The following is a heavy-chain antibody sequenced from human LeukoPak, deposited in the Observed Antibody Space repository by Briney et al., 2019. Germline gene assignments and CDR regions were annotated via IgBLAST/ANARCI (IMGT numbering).Heavy chain of an antibody. CDR1: GGTFSSYA. D-gene: IGHD4-23*01. CDR3: ARGWLAETTVVTPYSY. V-gene: IGHV1-69*01. J-gene: IGHJ4*02. CDR2: IIPIFGKA. Sequence: SVKVSCKASGGTFSSYAISWVRQAPGQGLEWMGGIIPIFGKANYAQKSQGRVTITAVESMSTAYMELSSLRSEDTAVYYCARGWLAETTVVTPYSYWGQGTLVTVSS.